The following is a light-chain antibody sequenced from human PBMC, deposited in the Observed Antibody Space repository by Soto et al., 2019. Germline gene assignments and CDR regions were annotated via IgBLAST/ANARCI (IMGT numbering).Light chain of an antibody. CDR1: QDISNY. CDR3: QQYDNLPLT. V-gene: IGKV1-33*01. CDR2: DAS. J-gene: IGKJ4*01. Sequence: DIQMTQSPSSLSASVGDRVTITCQASQDISNYLNWYQQKPGKAPKLLIYDASNLETGVPSRFIGSGSGTDFTFTISSQQPEDIATYYCQQYDNLPLTFGGGTKVEIK.